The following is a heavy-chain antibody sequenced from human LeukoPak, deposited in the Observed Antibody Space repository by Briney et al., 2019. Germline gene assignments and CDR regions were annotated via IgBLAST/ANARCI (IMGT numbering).Heavy chain of an antibody. D-gene: IGHD2-2*01. CDR1: GGSTSSYY. CDR3: ARDGPYPSDALDI. Sequence: SETLSLTCTVSGGSTSSYYWSWIRQPPGKGLEWIGYIYYSGSTNYNPSLKSRVTISVDTSKNQFSLKLSSVTAADTAVYYCARDGPYPSDALDIWGQGTMVTVSS. J-gene: IGHJ3*02. V-gene: IGHV4-59*01. CDR2: IYYSGST.